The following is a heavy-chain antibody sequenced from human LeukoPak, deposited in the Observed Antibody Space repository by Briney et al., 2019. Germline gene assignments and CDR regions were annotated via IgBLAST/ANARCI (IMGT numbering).Heavy chain of an antibody. V-gene: IGHV3-33*01. CDR3: AREGGWFGELLFYNSRGDYYYGMDV. Sequence: PGRSLRLSCAATGFTFSSYGMHWVRQAPGKGLEWVAVIWYDGSNKYYADSVKGRFTISRDNSKNTLYLQMNSLRAEDTAVYYCAREGGWFGELLFYNSRGDYYYGMDVWGQGTTVTVSS. CDR1: GFTFSSYG. CDR2: IWYDGSNK. D-gene: IGHD3-10*01. J-gene: IGHJ6*02.